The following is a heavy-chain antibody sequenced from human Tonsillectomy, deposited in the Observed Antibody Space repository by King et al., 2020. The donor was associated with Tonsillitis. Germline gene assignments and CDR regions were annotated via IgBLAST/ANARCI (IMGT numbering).Heavy chain of an antibody. Sequence: VQLVESGGGLVQPGRSLRLSCAASGFRLEDYAMHWVRHPPGKGLEWVSGISWNSGGIAYADSVKGRFTISRDNAKNSLYLQMNSLRTEDTALYYCAKDLGLSAVVAHYFDYWGRGTLVTVSS. D-gene: IGHD2-15*01. CDR3: AKDLGLSAVVAHYFDY. CDR1: GFRLEDYA. J-gene: IGHJ4*02. V-gene: IGHV3-9*01. CDR2: ISWNSGGI.